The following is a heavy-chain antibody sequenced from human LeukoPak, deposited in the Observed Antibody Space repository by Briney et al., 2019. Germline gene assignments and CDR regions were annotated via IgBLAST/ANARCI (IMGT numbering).Heavy chain of an antibody. CDR2: ISGSGGRST. D-gene: IGHD3-3*01. Sequence: EGSLRLSCAASGFTFSTYAMTWVRQAPGKGLAWVSAISGSGGRSTYYADFVKGRSTISRDNSKNILYLQMNGLGVEDTAVYYCAKDSWSNRILDYWGQGTLVTVSS. CDR3: AKDSWSNRILDY. CDR1: GFTFSTYA. J-gene: IGHJ4*02. V-gene: IGHV3-23*01.